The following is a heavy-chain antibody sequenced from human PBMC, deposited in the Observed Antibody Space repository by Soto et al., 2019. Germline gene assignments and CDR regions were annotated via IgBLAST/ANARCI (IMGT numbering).Heavy chain of an antibody. J-gene: IGHJ3*02. CDR1: GFTFSSYG. CDR3: AKTHYDSSRHAVEYAGAFDI. V-gene: IGHV3-30*18. D-gene: IGHD3-22*01. CDR2: ISYDGSNK. Sequence: GGSLRLSCAASGFTFSSYGMHWVRQAPGKGLEWVAVISYDGSNKYYADSLKGRFTISRDNSKNTLYLQMNSLRAEDTAVYYCAKTHYDSSRHAVEYAGAFDIWGQGTMVTVSS.